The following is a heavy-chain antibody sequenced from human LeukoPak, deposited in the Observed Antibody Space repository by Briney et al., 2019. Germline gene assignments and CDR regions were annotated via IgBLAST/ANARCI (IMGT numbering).Heavy chain of an antibody. D-gene: IGHD2-15*01. CDR2: IFSSRSYI. CDR3: ARDPTPRYCSGGSCYTHYGMDV. Sequence: GGSLRLSCAASGFTFSCYTMNCVREARGEGLEWVSSIFSSRSYIYYADSVKGRLTISRDNAKNSLYLQMNSLRAEDTAVYYCARDPTPRYCSGGSCYTHYGMDVWGQGTTVTVSS. CDR1: GFTFSCYT. J-gene: IGHJ6*02. V-gene: IGHV3-21*01.